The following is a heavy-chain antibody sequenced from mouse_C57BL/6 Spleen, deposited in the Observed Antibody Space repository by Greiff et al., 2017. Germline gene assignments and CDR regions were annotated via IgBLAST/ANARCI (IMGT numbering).Heavy chain of an antibody. J-gene: IGHJ1*03. CDR2: ISDGGSYT. V-gene: IGHV5-4*03. Sequence: DVKLVESGGGLVKPGGSLKLSCAASGFTFSSYAMSWVRQTPEKRLEWVATISDGGSYTYYPDNVKGRFTISRDNAKNNLYLQMSHLKSEDTAMYYCARRGGTGYFDVWGTGTTVTVSS. D-gene: IGHD4-1*01. CDR3: ARRGGTGYFDV. CDR1: GFTFSSYA.